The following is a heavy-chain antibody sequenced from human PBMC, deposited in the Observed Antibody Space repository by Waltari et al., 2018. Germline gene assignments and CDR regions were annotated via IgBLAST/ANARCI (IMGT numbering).Heavy chain of an antibody. J-gene: IGHJ3*02. V-gene: IGHV5-51*01. Sequence: EVQLVQSGVEVKKPGESLTISCKGSGYRFTSYWIGWVGRMPGKGLEWMGIIYPGEFNIRYSPSFRGQVTISADKSISTAYLQWSSLRASDTAIYYCARLRVEARPEGFDIWGQGTMVTVSS. D-gene: IGHD2-15*01. CDR2: IYPGEFNI. CDR3: ARLRVEARPEGFDI. CDR1: GYRFTSYW.